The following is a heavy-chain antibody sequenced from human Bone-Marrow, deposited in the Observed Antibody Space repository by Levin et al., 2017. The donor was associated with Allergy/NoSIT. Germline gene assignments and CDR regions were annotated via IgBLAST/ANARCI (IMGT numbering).Heavy chain of an antibody. CDR1: GFTFSSYA. D-gene: IGHD2-2*02. V-gene: IGHV3-23*01. CDR3: AKEASYCSSTSCYKLDLDY. CDR2: ISGSGGST. J-gene: IGHJ4*02. Sequence: GESLKISCAASGFTFSSYAMSWVRQAPGKGLEWVSAISGSGGSTYYADSVKGRFTISRDNSKNTLYLQMNSLRAEDTAVYYCAKEASYCSSTSCYKLDLDYWGQGTLVTVSS.